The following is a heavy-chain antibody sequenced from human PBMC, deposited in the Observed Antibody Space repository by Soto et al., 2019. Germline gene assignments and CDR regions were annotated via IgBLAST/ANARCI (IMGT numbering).Heavy chain of an antibody. Sequence: EVQLVESGGGLVQPGRSLRLSCAASGFTFDDYAMHWVRQAPGKGLEWVSGISWNSGSIGYADSVKGRFTISRDNAKNSLYLQMNSLRAEDTALYYCAKGLIRGYYYGMDVWGQGTTVTVSS. CDR2: ISWNSGSI. J-gene: IGHJ6*02. CDR1: GFTFDDYA. V-gene: IGHV3-9*01. CDR3: AKGLIRGYYYGMDV.